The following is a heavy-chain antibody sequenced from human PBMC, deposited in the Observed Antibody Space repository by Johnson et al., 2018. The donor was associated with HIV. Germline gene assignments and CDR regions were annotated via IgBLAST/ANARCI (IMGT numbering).Heavy chain of an antibody. D-gene: IGHD6-13*01. J-gene: IGHJ3*01. CDR3: ARDGESQQLPLGDAFDV. V-gene: IGHV3-66*01. CDR1: GFTVSNNY. Sequence: VQLVESGGGLVQPGGSLRLSCGASGFTVSNNYMNWVRQAPGKGLEWVSVMYTGGPTYYADSVKGRFTISRDNSKNTLYLQMNSLRAEDTAVYYCARDGESQQLPLGDAFDVWGQGTMVTVSS. CDR2: MYTGGPT.